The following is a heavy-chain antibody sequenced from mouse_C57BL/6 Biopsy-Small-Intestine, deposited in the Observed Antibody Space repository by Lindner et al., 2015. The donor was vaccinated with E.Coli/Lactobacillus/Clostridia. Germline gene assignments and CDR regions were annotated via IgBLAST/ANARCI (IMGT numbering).Heavy chain of an antibody. Sequence: VQLQESGAELARPGASVKMSCKASGYTFTSYTMHWVKQRPGQGLEWVGYINPSSGYTNYNQKFKDKATLTADKSSSTAYMQLSSLTSEDSAVYFCARGDYGSSLYAMDYWGQGTSVTVSS. V-gene: IGHV1-4*01. CDR1: GYTFTSYT. CDR2: INPSSGYT. J-gene: IGHJ4*01. CDR3: ARGDYGSSLYAMDY. D-gene: IGHD1-1*01.